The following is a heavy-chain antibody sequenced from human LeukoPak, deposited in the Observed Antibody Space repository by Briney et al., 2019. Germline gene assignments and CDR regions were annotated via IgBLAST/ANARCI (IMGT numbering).Heavy chain of an antibody. J-gene: IGHJ4*02. Sequence: GASVKVSCKASGGTFSSYAISWVRQAPGPGLEWMGGIIPIFGTANYAQKFQGRVTITADESTSTAYMELSSLRSEDTAVYYCAREKSLGDFWSGYSEYWGQGTLVTVSS. V-gene: IGHV1-69*01. CDR1: GGTFSSYA. CDR3: AREKSLGDFWSGYSEY. D-gene: IGHD3-3*01. CDR2: IIPIFGTA.